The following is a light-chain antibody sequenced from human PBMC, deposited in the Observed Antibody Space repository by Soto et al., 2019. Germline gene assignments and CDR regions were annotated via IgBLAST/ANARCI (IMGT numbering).Light chain of an antibody. J-gene: IGKJ5*01. CDR3: QQYNSYPIT. CDR1: QSISSY. CDR2: AAS. Sequence: DINMTVSPSSLSASVGDRVTITCRASQSISSYLNWYQQKPGKAPKLLIYAASSLQSGVPSRFSGSGSGTEFTLTISSLQPDDFATYYCQQYNSYPITFGQGTRLAI. V-gene: IGKV1-16*01.